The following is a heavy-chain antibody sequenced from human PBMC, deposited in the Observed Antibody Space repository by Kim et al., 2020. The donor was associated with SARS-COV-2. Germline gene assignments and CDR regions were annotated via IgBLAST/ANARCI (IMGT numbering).Heavy chain of an antibody. CDR3: AREGRGCMLRGSILPDYG. V-gene: IGHV4-38-2*02. CDR2: VSHSGST. Sequence: SETLSLTCNVSGYSINSGYYWGWIRQSPGKGLEWIGSVSHSGSTYFNPSLRGRVAISVDTSKNQFSLKMSSVTAADTAVYFCAREGRGCMLRGSILPDYG. D-gene: IGHD3-10*01. J-gene: IGHJ6*01. CDR1: GYSINSGYY.